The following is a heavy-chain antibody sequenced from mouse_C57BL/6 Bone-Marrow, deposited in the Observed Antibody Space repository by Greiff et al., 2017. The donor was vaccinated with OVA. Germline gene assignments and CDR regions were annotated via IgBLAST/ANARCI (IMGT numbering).Heavy chain of an antibody. CDR1: GFTFSSYG. CDR2: ISSGGSYT. J-gene: IGHJ3*01. V-gene: IGHV5-6*01. Sequence: EVQVVESGGDLVKPGGSLKLSCAASGFTFSSYGMSWVRQTPDKRLEWVATISSGGSYTYYPDSVKGRFTISRDNAKNTLYLQMSSLKSEDTARYYCARRDYSKFSFAYWGQGTLVTVSA. D-gene: IGHD2-5*01. CDR3: ARRDYSKFSFAY.